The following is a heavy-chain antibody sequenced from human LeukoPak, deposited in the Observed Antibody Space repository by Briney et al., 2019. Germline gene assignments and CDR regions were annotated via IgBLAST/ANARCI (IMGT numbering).Heavy chain of an antibody. J-gene: IGHJ4*02. D-gene: IGHD3-10*01. Sequence: ASVKVSCRTSGYTFTAYFIHWVRQAPGQGLEWMGWVNPNTGVTTYAQKFQDRVTMTRDTSINTAYMALNRLTFDDTAVYFCARESYGSGIWGQGTLVTVSS. CDR3: ARESYGSGI. V-gene: IGHV1-2*02. CDR2: VNPNTGVT. CDR1: GYTFTAYF.